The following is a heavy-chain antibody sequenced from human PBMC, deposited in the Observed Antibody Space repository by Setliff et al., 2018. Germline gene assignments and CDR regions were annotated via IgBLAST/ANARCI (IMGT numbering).Heavy chain of an antibody. D-gene: IGHD6-13*01. J-gene: IGHJ4*02. Sequence: ASVKVSCKASGYVFASHYMHWVRQAPGQGLEWMGLIHPGGGSSSPAEKFEGRVTMTRDTSTSTVYMELSSLRSDDTAIYFCARAGLASAGRKGIFDHWGQGTLVTVSS. CDR2: IHPGGGSS. V-gene: IGHV1-46*01. CDR3: ARAGLASAGRKGIFDH. CDR1: GYVFASHY.